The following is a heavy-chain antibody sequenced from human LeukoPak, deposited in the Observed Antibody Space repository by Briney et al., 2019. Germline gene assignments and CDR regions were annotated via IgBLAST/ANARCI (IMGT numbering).Heavy chain of an antibody. D-gene: IGHD3-10*01. CDR1: GGSFSGYF. CDR3: ATLHYGSGSLRFDP. CDR2: SDHSGTT. J-gene: IGHJ5*02. Sequence: PSETLCLTCAVYGGSFSGYFWIWIRQPPGKGLEWIGESDHSGTTNYNPSLKSRVSISVDTSRKQISLKLSSVTAADTAVYYCATLHYGSGSLRFDPWGQGTLVTVSS. V-gene: IGHV4-34*01.